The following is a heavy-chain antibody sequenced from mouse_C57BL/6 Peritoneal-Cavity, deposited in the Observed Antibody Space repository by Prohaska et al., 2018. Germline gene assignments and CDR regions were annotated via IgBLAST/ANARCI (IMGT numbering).Heavy chain of an antibody. V-gene: IGHV1-72*01. D-gene: IGHD1-1*01. CDR3: ATYYYGSSTPYWYFDV. CDR2: IDPNSGGT. J-gene: IGHJ1*03. Sequence: VKQRPGRGLEWIGRIDPNSGGTKYNEKFKSKATLTVDKPSSTAYMQLSSLTSEDSAVYYCATYYYGSSTPYWYFDVWGTGTTVTVSS.